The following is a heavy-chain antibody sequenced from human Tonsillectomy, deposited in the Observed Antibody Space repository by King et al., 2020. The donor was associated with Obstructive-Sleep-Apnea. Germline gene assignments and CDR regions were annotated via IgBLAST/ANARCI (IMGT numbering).Heavy chain of an antibody. CDR2: IYYIGST. V-gene: IGHV4-31*03. Sequence: HVQLQESGPGLVKPSQTLSLTCTVSGGSISSGGYYWSWIRQHPGKGLEWIGYIYYIGSTYYNPSLKSRVTISVDTSKNQFSLKLSSVTAADTAVYYCARAGSWGTVPDFDYWGQGTLVTVSS. J-gene: IGHJ4*02. CDR3: ARAGSWGTVPDFDY. D-gene: IGHD3-16*01. CDR1: GGSISSGGYY.